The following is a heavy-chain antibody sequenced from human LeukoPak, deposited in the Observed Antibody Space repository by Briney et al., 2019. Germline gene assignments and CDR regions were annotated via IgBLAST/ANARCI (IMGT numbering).Heavy chain of an antibody. Sequence: GESLKISCKGSGYTFSRYWIAWVRQMPGKGLEWMGIIYPGDSDTRYSPSFQGQVTISTDKSISTAYLQWSSLKASDTAIYYCARPISGYPIDAFDIWGQGTMVTVSS. CDR1: GYTFSRYW. CDR2: IYPGDSDT. CDR3: ARPISGYPIDAFDI. J-gene: IGHJ3*02. D-gene: IGHD5-12*01. V-gene: IGHV5-51*01.